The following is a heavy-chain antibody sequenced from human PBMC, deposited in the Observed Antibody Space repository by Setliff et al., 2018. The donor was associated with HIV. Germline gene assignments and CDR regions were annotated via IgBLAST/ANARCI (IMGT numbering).Heavy chain of an antibody. J-gene: IGHJ3*02. Sequence: GGSLRLSCAASGFTFSRYWMHWVRQAPGQGLVWVSGINNDTTTTTYADSVKGRFSISRDNAKNTLYLQMNGMRGDDTAVYYCARGKDTFIWGQGTMVT. V-gene: IGHV3-74*01. CDR3: ARGKDTFI. CDR1: GFTFSRYW. CDR2: INNDTTTT.